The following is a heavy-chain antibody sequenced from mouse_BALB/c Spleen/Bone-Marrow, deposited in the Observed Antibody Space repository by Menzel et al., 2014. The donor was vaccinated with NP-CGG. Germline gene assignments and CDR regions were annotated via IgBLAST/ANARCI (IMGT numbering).Heavy chain of an antibody. D-gene: IGHD2-4*01. Sequence: EVQLVESGPGLVKPSQSLSLTCTVTGYSITSDYARNWIRQFPGNKLEWMGYISYSGSTSYNPSLKSRISITRDTSKNQFFLQLNSVTTEDTATYYCARYDYDVGYFDYWGQGTTLTVSS. J-gene: IGHJ2*01. CDR3: ARYDYDVGYFDY. CDR1: GYSITSDYA. V-gene: IGHV3-2*02. CDR2: ISYSGST.